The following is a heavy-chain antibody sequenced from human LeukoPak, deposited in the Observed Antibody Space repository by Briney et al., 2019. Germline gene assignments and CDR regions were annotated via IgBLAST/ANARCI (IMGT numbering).Heavy chain of an antibody. CDR1: GFTFSSYG. V-gene: IGHV3-33*01. D-gene: IGHD3-22*01. Sequence: TGGSLRLSCAASGFTFSSYGMHWVRQAPGKGLEWVAVIWYDGSNKYYADSVKGRFTISRDNSKNTLYLQMNSLRAEDTAVYYCARESHDSSGYYLGKLDHWGQGTLVTVSS. CDR2: IWYDGSNK. CDR3: ARESHDSSGYYLGKLDH. J-gene: IGHJ4*02.